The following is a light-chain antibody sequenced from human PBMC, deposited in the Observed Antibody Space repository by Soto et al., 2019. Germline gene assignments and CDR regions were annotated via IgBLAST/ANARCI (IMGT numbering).Light chain of an antibody. V-gene: IGKV3-20*01. J-gene: IGKJ1*01. Sequence: EIVLTQSPGILSLSPGERATLSCRSSQSVSSSYLAWYQQKPGQAPRLLIYAASSRAAGIPDRFSGGGSGTDFTLTISRLEPEDSAVYFCQQYGSSRWTFGQGTKVDIK. CDR2: AAS. CDR3: QQYGSSRWT. CDR1: QSVSSSY.